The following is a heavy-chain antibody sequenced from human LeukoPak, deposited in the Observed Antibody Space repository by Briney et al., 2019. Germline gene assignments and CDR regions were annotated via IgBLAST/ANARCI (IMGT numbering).Heavy chain of an antibody. D-gene: IGHD1-1*01. CDR3: ARARTRGNNWYFDY. CDR1: GDSISNYN. Sequence: PSETLSLTCTVSGDSISNYNWNWIRRPPGKGLEWLGYIYYRGNTNYNPSLKSRLTVSADTSKSQFSLRVSSVTAADTAVYYCARARTRGNNWYFDYWDQGTLVTVSS. J-gene: IGHJ4*02. V-gene: IGHV4-59*01. CDR2: IYYRGNT.